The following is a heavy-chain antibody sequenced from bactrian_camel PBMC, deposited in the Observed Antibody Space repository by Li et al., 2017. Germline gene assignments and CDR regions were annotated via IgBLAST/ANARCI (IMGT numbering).Heavy chain of an antibody. CDR2: IRRSGGET. J-gene: IGHJ4*01. D-gene: IGHD4*01. CDR3: TARGDSYGY. CDR1: GFAYSTYC. V-gene: IGHV3S59*01. Sequence: VQLVESGGSSVEAGGSLKLSCTTSGFAYSTYCMGWFRQRPGRAPAEREGIAAIRRSGGETWYAGSVKGRFTISQDSARNTVYLQMNSLKSEDTALYYCTARGDSYGYWGQGTQVTVS.